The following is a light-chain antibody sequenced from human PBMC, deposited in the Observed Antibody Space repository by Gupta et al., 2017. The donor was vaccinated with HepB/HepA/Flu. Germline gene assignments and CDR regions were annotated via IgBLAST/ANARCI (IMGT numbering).Light chain of an antibody. CDR1: QSLLHSNGYNY. J-gene: IGKJ1*01. CDR3: MQALQTPPT. CDR2: LGS. Sequence: NVMTQSTISQPGTPGALASISCRSSQSLLHSNGYNYLDWYLQKPGQSPQLLIYLGSNRASGVPDRFSGSGSGTDFTLKISRVEAEDVGVYYCMQALQTPPTFGQGTKVEIK. V-gene: IGKV2-28*01.